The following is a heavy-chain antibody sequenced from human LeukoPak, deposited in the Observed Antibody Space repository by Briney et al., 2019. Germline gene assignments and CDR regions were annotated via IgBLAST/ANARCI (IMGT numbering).Heavy chain of an antibody. CDR3: ARDLRAFDI. J-gene: IGHJ3*02. Sequence: GGSLRLSCAASGFTFSDYYMSWIRQAPGKGLEWLSYISSSGGSIYYADSVKGRFTISRDNAKNSLYPQLNSLRAEDTAVYYCARDLRAFDIWGQGTMVTVSS. CDR2: ISSSGGSI. V-gene: IGHV3-11*01. CDR1: GFTFSDYY.